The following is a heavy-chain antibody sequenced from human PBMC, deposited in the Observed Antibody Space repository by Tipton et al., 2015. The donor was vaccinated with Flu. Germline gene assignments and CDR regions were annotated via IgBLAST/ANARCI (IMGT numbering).Heavy chain of an antibody. CDR3: ARRDFSNYVSDPKNWFDP. Sequence: PGLVKPSETLSLTCIVSGDSINSYFWSWIRQPPGKGLEWIATIHRSGSTNYNPSLRSRVTISVDTSKNQFSLEMRSVTAADMAVYYCARRDFSNYVSDPKNWFDPWGQGTLVTVSS. J-gene: IGHJ5*02. V-gene: IGHV4-59*08. D-gene: IGHD4-11*01. CDR2: IHRSGST. CDR1: GDSINSYF.